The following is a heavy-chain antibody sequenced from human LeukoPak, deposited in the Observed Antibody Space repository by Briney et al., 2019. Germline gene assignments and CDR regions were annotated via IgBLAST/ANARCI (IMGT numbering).Heavy chain of an antibody. D-gene: IGHD2-2*01. CDR3: ARGARVVPAALPGHDAFDI. CDR2: MNPNSGNT. Sequence: ASVKVSCKASGYTFTSYDINWVRQAAGQGLEWMGWMNPNSGNTGYAQKFQGRVTITRNTSISTAYMELSSLRSEDTAVYYCARGARVVPAALPGHDAFDIWGQGTMVTVSS. V-gene: IGHV1-8*03. J-gene: IGHJ3*02. CDR1: GYTFTSYD.